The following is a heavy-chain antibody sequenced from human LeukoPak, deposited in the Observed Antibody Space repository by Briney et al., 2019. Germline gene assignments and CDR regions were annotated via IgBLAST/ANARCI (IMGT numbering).Heavy chain of an antibody. CDR2: IIADGASK. D-gene: IGHD6-19*01. J-gene: IGHJ5*01. CDR1: GFTFSDYW. CDR3: ARGHGGWNWFDS. V-gene: IGHV3-74*01. Sequence: GGSLRLSCEASGFTFSDYWMHWVRHAPGKGLVWVSRIIADGASKGYADSVKGRFTISRDNAKNTLYLQMNSLRDEDTAVYYCARGHGGWNWFDSWGQGTLVTVSS.